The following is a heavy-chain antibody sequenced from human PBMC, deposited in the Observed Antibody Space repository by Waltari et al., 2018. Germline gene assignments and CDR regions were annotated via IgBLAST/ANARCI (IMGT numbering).Heavy chain of an antibody. CDR1: GYTCTGYS. V-gene: IGHV1-2*06. D-gene: IGHD3-10*01. Sequence: QVQLVQSGAEVKKPGASVKVSCKASGYTCTGYSMHWVRQAPGQGLEWMGRINPNSGGTNYPQKFQGRVTMTRDTSISTAYMELSRLRSDDTAVYYCARALYGSGSWAYYMDVWGKGTTVTVSS. J-gene: IGHJ6*03. CDR2: INPNSGGT. CDR3: ARALYGSGSWAYYMDV.